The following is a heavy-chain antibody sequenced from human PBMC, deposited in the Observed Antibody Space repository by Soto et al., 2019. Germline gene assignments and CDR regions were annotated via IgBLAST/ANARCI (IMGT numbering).Heavy chain of an antibody. Sequence: QLQESGPGLVKPSGTLSLSCAVSGGSISSSNWWNWVRQPPGKGLEWIGEIYHSGGTKYHPSLKSRVSISVDKSKNQFSLSLNSVTAADTAVYYCARDPTAHGSSSYFDSWGQGTLVTVSS. J-gene: IGHJ4*02. CDR3: ARDPTAHGSSSYFDS. CDR1: GGSISSSNW. V-gene: IGHV4-4*02. D-gene: IGHD3-10*01. CDR2: IYHSGGT.